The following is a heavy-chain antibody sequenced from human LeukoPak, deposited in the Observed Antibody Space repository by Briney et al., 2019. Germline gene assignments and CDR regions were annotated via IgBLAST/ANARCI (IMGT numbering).Heavy chain of an antibody. CDR3: ARDGTAAPPYSYGTRYPVVTGPNAFDI. CDR1: GFTFSSYW. V-gene: IGHV3-7*01. CDR2: IKQHGSEK. Sequence: PGGSLRLSCAASGFTFSSYWMSWVRQAPGKGLEWVANIKQHGSEKYYVDSVKGRFTISRDNAMNSLYLQMNSLRAEDTAVYYCARDGTAAPPYSYGTRYPVVTGPNAFDIWGQGTMVTVSS. J-gene: IGHJ3*02. D-gene: IGHD5-18*01.